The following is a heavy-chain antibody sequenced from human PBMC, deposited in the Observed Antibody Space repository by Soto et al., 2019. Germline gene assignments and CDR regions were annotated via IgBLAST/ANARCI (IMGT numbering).Heavy chain of an antibody. J-gene: IGHJ4*02. CDR3: AHSSGWFALHS. CDR2: INGGSGST. Sequence: ASVTVSCKASGYNFNEYAVHWVRLAPGQRLEWMGWINGGSGSTKYSQNFQDRVTFTRDTSATTAYMELNSLILEDTAIYYCAHSSGWFALHSWGQGTPVTVSS. CDR1: GYNFNEYA. D-gene: IGHD6-19*01. V-gene: IGHV1-3*01.